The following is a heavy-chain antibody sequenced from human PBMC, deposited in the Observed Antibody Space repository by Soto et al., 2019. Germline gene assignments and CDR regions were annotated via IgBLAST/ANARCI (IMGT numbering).Heavy chain of an antibody. CDR3: AIEWDSSGWYDFDY. J-gene: IGHJ4*02. Sequence: QVQLVESGGVVVQPGRSLRLSCAASGFTFSSYAMHWVRKAPGKGLEWVAVISYDGSNKYYADSVKGRFTISRDNSKNTLYLQMNSLRAEDKAVYYCAIEWDSSGWYDFDYWGQGTLVTVSS. D-gene: IGHD6-19*01. V-gene: IGHV3-30-3*01. CDR1: GFTFSSYA. CDR2: ISYDGSNK.